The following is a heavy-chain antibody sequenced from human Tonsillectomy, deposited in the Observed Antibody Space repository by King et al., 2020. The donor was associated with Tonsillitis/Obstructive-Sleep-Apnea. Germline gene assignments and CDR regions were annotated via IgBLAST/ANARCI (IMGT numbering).Heavy chain of an antibody. CDR1: GGSLSGYY. D-gene: IGHD1-7*01. CDR3: ARSELDWEYDAFDI. J-gene: IGHJ3*02. CDR2: INHSGST. Sequence: HVQLQQWGAGLLKPSETLSLTCAVYGGSLSGYYWNWIRQPPGKGLEWIGEINHSGSTNYNPSLKSRVTISVDTSKNQFSLKLRSVTAADTAVYYCARSELDWEYDAFDIWGQGTMVTVSS. V-gene: IGHV4-34*01.